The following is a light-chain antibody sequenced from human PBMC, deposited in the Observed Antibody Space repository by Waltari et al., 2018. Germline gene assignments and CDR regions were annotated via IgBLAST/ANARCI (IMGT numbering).Light chain of an antibody. J-gene: IGLJ1*01. V-gene: IGLV2-8*01. Sequence: QSALTQPPSASGSPGQSVTISCTGTSSDVGGYNFVSWYQQHPGKVPKLMIYDVSKRPSGVPDRFSGSQSGNTASLTVSGLQAGDEADYYCSSYAGSNNVFGTGTKVTVL. CDR3: SSYAGSNNV. CDR1: SSDVGGYNF. CDR2: DVS.